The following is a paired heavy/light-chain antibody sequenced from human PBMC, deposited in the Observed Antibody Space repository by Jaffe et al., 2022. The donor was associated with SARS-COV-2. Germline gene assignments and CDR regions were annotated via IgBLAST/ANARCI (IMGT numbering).Heavy chain of an antibody. CDR1: GYTFTIYD. V-gene: IGHV1-8*01. J-gene: IGHJ1*01. Sequence: QVQLVQSGAEVKKPGASVKVSCKASGYTFTIYDISWVRQATGQGLEWMGWMNPKSGDTGYAQKFQGRVTMTRDTSISTAYMELSNLGSEDTAVYYCARGRSDYGDDVFPLLQHWGQGSLVTVSS. D-gene: IGHD3-16*01. CDR2: MNPKSGDT. CDR3: ARGRSDYGDDVFPLLQH.
Light chain of an antibody. CDR3: QQYYSTPRT. CDR1: QSVLYSSNNENY. CDR2: WAS. J-gene: IGKJ1*01. V-gene: IGKV4-1*01. Sequence: DIVMTQSPDSLAVSLGERATINCKSSQSVLYSSNNENYLAWYQQKPGQPPKLLIYWASTRDSGVPDRFSGSGSGTDFTLTISSLQAEDVAVYYCQQYYSTPRTFGQGTKVEIK.